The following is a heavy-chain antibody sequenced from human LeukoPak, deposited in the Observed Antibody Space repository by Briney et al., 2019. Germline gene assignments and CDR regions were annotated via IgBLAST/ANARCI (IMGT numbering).Heavy chain of an antibody. D-gene: IGHD4-17*01. CDR2: INPNSGGT. V-gene: IGHV1-2*06. J-gene: IGHJ4*02. Sequence: ASVTVSCTASGYTFTGYYMHWVRQAPGQGLEWMGRINPNSGGTNYAQKFQGRVTMTRDTSISTAYMELSRLRSDDTAVYYCARVDLLRDYDYWGQGTLVTVSS. CDR1: GYTFTGYY. CDR3: ARVDLLRDYDY.